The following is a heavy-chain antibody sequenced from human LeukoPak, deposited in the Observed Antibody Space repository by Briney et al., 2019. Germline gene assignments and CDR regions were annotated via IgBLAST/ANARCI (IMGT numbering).Heavy chain of an antibody. D-gene: IGHD7-27*01. CDR2: ISSNGGST. CDR1: GFTFSSYA. J-gene: IGHJ4*02. Sequence: GGSLRLSCSASGFTFSSYAMHWVRQAPGKGLEYVSAISSNGGSTYYADSVMGRFTISRDNSKNTLYLQMSSLRAEDTAVYYCARINWGNYFDYWGQGTLVTVSS. V-gene: IGHV3-64D*06. CDR3: ARINWGNYFDY.